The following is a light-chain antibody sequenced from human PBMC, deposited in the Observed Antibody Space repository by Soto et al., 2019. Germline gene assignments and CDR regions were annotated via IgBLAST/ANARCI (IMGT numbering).Light chain of an antibody. V-gene: IGKV3-20*01. Sequence: EILLTQCSGTLSLSPGERATLSCGGSQSISSRSLDWYQKRPGQAPRLLIYVASIRATGVPERLSGSGYGTDLTITISRMQTEDFEVYICQQYGTSPRTFGQGTGLEIK. CDR2: VAS. CDR3: QQYGTSPRT. J-gene: IGKJ5*01. CDR1: QSISSRS.